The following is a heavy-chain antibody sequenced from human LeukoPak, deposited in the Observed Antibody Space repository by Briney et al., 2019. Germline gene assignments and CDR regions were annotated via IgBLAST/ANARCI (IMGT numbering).Heavy chain of an antibody. D-gene: IGHD2-15*01. V-gene: IGHV3-74*01. CDR1: GFTFSSYW. J-gene: IGHJ5*02. CDR2: INSDGSST. Sequence: GGSLRLSCAASGFTFSSYWMHWVRQAPGKGLVWVSRINSDGSSTSYADSVKGRFTISRDNAKNTLYLQMNSLRAEDTAVYYCAREGCSGGSCYSIDSWFDPWGQGTLVTVSS. CDR3: AREGCSGGSCYSIDSWFDP.